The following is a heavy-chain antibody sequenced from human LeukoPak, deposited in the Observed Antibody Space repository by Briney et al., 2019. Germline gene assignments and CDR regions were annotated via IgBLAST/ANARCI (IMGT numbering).Heavy chain of an antibody. CDR1: GFTFSSYS. CDR2: ISSSSSTI. CDR3: ARDPDYYGSGSYPPDY. V-gene: IGHV3-48*04. J-gene: IGHJ4*02. D-gene: IGHD3-10*01. Sequence: PGGSLRLSCAASGFTFSSYSMNWVRQAPGKGLEWVSCISSSSSTIYYADSVKGRFTISRDNAKNSLYLQMNSLRAEDTAVYYCARDPDYYGSGSYPPDYWGQGTLVTVSS.